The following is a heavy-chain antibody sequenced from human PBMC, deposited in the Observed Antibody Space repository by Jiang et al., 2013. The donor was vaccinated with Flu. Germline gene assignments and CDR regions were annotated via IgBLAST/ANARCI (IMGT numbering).Heavy chain of an antibody. V-gene: IGHV4-39*01. Sequence: LLKPSETLSLTCTVSGGSISSSSYYWGWIRQPPGKGLEWIGSIYYSGSTYYNPSLKSRVTISVDTSKNQFSLKLSSVTAADTAVYYCAISLNNHYYHSTSEWGQGTLVTVSS. J-gene: IGHJ4*02. CDR3: AISLNNHYYHSTSE. D-gene: IGHD3-22*01. CDR2: IYYSGST. CDR1: GGSISSSSYY.